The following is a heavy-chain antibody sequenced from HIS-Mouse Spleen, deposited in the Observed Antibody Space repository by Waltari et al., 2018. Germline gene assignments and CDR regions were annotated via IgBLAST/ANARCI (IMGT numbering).Heavy chain of an antibody. D-gene: IGHD3-3*01. V-gene: IGHV4-39*07. CDR2: NYTRGGT. CDR1: GGSISSSSYY. J-gene: IGHJ3*02. Sequence: QLQLQESGPGLVKPSETLSLTCTVSGGSISSSSYYWGWIRQPPGKGLEGFGSNYTRGGTNYNPSPKGRVTMSVETSKNQFSLKLSSVTAADTAVYYCARDFHDFWSGYYGGDKKHDAFDIWGQGTMVTVSS. CDR3: ARDFHDFWSGYYGGDKKHDAFDI.